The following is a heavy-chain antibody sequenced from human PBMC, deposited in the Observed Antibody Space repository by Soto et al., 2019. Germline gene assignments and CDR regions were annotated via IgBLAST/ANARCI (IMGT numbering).Heavy chain of an antibody. D-gene: IGHD3-3*01. CDR3: ATNGGYYDASGPKYIQY. CDR2: IYYSGST. CDR1: GGSISSGGYY. J-gene: IGHJ1*01. Sequence: QVQLQESGPGLVKPSQTLSLTCTVSGGSISSGGYYWSWIRQYPGKGLECIGYIYYSGSTYYNPSLKSRVTISIDTSKNQFSLKLSSVTAADTAVYYCATNGGYYDASGPKYIQYWVQGTLVTVSS. V-gene: IGHV4-31*03.